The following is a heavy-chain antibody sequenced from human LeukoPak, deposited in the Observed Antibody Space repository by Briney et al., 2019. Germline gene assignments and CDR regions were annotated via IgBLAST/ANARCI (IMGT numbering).Heavy chain of an antibody. J-gene: IGHJ4*02. Sequence: SGPTLVNPTHTLTLTCTFSGFSLRTRGVGVGWIRQPPGKALEWLALIYWDDDKRYNPSLKSRLTITKDTSKNQVVLTMTNMDPVDTATYYCAHRLGGRYSFDYWGQGTLVTVSS. CDR2: IYWDDDK. CDR3: AHRLGGRYSFDY. V-gene: IGHV2-5*02. CDR1: GFSLRTRGVG. D-gene: IGHD1-26*01.